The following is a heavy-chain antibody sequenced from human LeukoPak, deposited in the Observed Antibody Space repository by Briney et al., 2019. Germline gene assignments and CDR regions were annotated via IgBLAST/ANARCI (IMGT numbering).Heavy chain of an antibody. CDR3: TRDKAYQLLHNWFDP. Sequence: PSETLSLTCTVSGGSISSSSYYWGWIRQPPGKGRGWIGSICYSATTYYNQSLKNRVNISVDTSKNQFTLHLSSVTAADTAVYYCTRDKAYQLLHNWFDPWGQGTLVTVSS. CDR2: ICYSATT. J-gene: IGHJ5*02. D-gene: IGHD2-2*01. CDR1: GGSISSSSYY. V-gene: IGHV4-39*06.